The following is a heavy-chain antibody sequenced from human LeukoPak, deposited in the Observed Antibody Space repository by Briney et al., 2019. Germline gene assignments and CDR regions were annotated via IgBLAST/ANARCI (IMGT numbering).Heavy chain of an antibody. CDR2: ISRNGAVT. J-gene: IGHJ5*02. CDR1: GLIFDDYT. Sequence: PGGSLRLSCAASGLIFDDYTMHWVRQAPGKGLEWVSLISRNGAVTKYADSVRGRFTVSRDNSKNSLYLQMNSLRAEDTAVYYCARGPYSSSQLSSFDPWGQGTLVTVSS. CDR3: ARGPYSSSQLSSFDP. V-gene: IGHV3-43*01. D-gene: IGHD6-6*01.